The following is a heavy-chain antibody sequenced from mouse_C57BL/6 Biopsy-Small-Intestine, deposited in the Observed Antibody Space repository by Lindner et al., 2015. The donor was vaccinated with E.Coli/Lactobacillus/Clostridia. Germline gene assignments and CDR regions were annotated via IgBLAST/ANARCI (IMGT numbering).Heavy chain of an antibody. J-gene: IGHJ2*01. V-gene: IGHV5-4*01. CDR1: GFTFSSYA. Sequence: VQLQESGGGLAKPGGSLKLSCAASGFTFSSYAMSWVRQTPEKRLEWVATISDGGSYTYYPDNVKGRFTISRDNAKNNLYLQMSHLKSEDTAMYYCARDRGYYDYFDYWGQGTTLTVSS. CDR3: ARDRGYYDYFDY. D-gene: IGHD2-4*01. CDR2: ISDGGSYT.